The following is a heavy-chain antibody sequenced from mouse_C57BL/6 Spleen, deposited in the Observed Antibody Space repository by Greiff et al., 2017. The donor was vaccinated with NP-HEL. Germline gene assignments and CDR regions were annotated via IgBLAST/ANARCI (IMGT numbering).Heavy chain of an antibody. CDR2: IDPETGGT. J-gene: IGHJ3*01. D-gene: IGHD2-4*01. CDR3: TGYDYPAWFAY. Sequence: QVQLQQSGAELVRPGASVTLSCKASGYTFTDYEMHWVKQTPVHGLEWIGAIDPETGGTAYNQKFKGKAILTADKSSSTAYMELRSLTSEDSAVYYCTGYDYPAWFAYWGQGTLVTVSA. CDR1: GYTFTDYE. V-gene: IGHV1-15*01.